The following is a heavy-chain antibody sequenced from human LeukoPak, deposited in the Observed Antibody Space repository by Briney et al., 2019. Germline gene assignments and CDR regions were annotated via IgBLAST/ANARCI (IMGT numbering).Heavy chain of an antibody. CDR3: AREITMVRGGGGVDV. J-gene: IGHJ6*04. D-gene: IGHD3-10*01. Sequence: GGSLRLSCAASGFTFSSYGMHWVRQAPGKGLEWVAVISYDGSNIYYADSVKGRFTISRDNAKNSLYLQMNSLRAEDTAVYYCAREITMVRGGGGVDVWGKGTTVTISS. V-gene: IGHV3-30*03. CDR1: GFTFSSYG. CDR2: ISYDGSNI.